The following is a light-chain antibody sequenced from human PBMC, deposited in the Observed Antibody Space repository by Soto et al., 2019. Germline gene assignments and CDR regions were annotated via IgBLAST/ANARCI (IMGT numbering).Light chain of an antibody. J-gene: IGKJ1*01. CDR3: QPVGTSRT. Sequence: GAVSLYTRERATLSCRASQSVGSSYVGWYQQKPGQGPRLLIYGASSRATGIPDRFSGSGSGTDFTLTISRLEPDDFAVYYCQPVGTSRTFAQRTKVDIK. CDR1: QSVGSSY. V-gene: IGKV3-20*01. CDR2: GAS.